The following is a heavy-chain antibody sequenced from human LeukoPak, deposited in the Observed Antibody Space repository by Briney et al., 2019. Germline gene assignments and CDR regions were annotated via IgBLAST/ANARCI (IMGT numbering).Heavy chain of an antibody. CDR1: GFTFSRHW. Sequence: GGSLRLSCAASGFTFSRHWMTWVRQAPGKGLEWVANIKEDGGKKNYVDSVKGRFTISRDNTKNSLYLQMNSLRAEDTAVYYCATPLDYYDSSGYHQGGDWGQGTLVTVSS. CDR3: ATPLDYYDSSGYHQGGD. D-gene: IGHD3-22*01. J-gene: IGHJ4*02. V-gene: IGHV3-7*01. CDR2: IKEDGGKK.